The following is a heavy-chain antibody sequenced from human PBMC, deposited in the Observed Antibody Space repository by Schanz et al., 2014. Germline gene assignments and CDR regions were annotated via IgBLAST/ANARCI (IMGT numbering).Heavy chain of an antibody. CDR2: INPSSGTT. CDR1: GYTFTSYY. J-gene: IGHJ3*02. CDR3: ARGPSTGAFDI. V-gene: IGHV1-46*03. Sequence: QVQLVQSGAEVKKPGVSVKVSCKASGYTFTSYYIHWVRQAPGQGLEWMGKINPSSGTTRIAQKCRGRVTMTRDTSTSTVYMELSSLRSEDTAVYFCARGPSTGAFDIWGQGTMVTVSS.